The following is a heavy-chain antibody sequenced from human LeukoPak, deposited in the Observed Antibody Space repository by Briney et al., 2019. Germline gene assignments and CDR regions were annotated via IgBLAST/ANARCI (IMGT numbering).Heavy chain of an antibody. Sequence: SETLSLTCTVSGDSISSSYWNWIRQTPGKGLEWLGFISHSGSTNYNPSLKSRVTISVDTSKNQFSLRLRSVTAADTAVYYCARDSVYATNWYDPWGQGTLVTVSS. J-gene: IGHJ5*02. CDR2: ISHSGST. CDR1: GDSISSSY. D-gene: IGHD2-8*01. V-gene: IGHV4-59*01. CDR3: ARDSVYATNWYDP.